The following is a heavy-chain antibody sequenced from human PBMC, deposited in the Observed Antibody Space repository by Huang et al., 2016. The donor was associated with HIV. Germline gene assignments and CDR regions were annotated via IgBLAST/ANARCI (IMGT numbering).Heavy chain of an antibody. Sequence: EVQLVESGGGLVQPGGSLRLSCAASGFTFSDHYMDWVRQAPGKGREWVGRSRNKVRIYTTEYAASVKGRFTISRDDSETSLYLQMNSLRTEDSAVYYCTGALASDTGMDVWGQGTTVTVSS. D-gene: IGHD6-19*01. V-gene: IGHV3-72*01. CDR3: TGALASDTGMDV. CDR1: GFTFSDHY. J-gene: IGHJ6*02. CDR2: SRNKVRIYTT.